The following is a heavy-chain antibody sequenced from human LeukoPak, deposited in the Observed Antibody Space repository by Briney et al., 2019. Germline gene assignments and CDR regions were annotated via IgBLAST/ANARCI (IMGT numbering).Heavy chain of an antibody. V-gene: IGHV4-30-4*08. CDR1: GGSISSGGYY. J-gene: IGHJ4*02. CDR2: IYYSGST. D-gene: IGHD6-13*01. Sequence: SETLSLTCTVSGGSISSGGYYWSWIRQHPGKGLEWIGYIYYSGSTYYNPSLKSRVTISVDTSKNQFSLKLSSVTAADTAVYYCARVTRARAAAGLFDYWGQGTLVTVSS. CDR3: ARVTRARAAAGLFDY.